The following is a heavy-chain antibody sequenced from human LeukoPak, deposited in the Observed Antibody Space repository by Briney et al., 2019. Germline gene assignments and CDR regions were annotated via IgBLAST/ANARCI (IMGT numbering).Heavy chain of an antibody. J-gene: IGHJ4*02. CDR2: INHSGST. V-gene: IGHV4-34*01. D-gene: IGHD4-17*01. CDR3: ASITVTTRPIDY. Sequence: SETLSLTCAVYGGSFSGYYWSWIRQPPGKGLEWIGEINHSGSTNYNPSLKSRVTISVDTSKNQFSLKLSSATAADTAVYYCASITVTTRPIDYWGQGTLVTVSS. CDR1: GGSFSGYY.